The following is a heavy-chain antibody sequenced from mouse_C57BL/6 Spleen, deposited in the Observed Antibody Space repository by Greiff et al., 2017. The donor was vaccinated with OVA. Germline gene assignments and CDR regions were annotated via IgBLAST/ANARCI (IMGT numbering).Heavy chain of an antibody. J-gene: IGHJ3*01. CDR3: ARALYGNSAWFAY. D-gene: IGHD2-1*01. Sequence: EVHLVESGGGLVKPGGSLKLSCAASGFTFSSYAMSWVRQTPEQRLEWVATISAGGSYTYYPDNVKGRFTISRDTAKNNLYLQMSQLKSEDTAMYYCARALYGNSAWFAYWGQGTLVTVSA. CDR1: GFTFSSYA. V-gene: IGHV5-4*01. CDR2: ISAGGSYT.